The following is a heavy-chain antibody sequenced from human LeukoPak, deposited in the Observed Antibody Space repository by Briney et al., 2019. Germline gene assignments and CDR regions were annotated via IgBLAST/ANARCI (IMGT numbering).Heavy chain of an antibody. V-gene: IGHV4-4*07. D-gene: IGHD3-22*01. CDR2: IYTSGST. J-gene: IGHJ3*02. CDR3: ARIRDSSGYYLGAFDI. CDR1: NGSISSHY. Sequence: PSETLSLTCTVSNGSISSHYWSWIRQPAGKGLECIGRIYTSGSTNYNPSLKSRLTMSLDTSKSQFSLRLTSVTAADTAVYYCARIRDSSGYYLGAFDIWGQGTTVTVSS.